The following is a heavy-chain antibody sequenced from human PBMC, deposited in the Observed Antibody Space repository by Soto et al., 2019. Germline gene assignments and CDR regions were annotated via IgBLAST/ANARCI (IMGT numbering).Heavy chain of an antibody. CDR3: AKDGGSSSSSY. V-gene: IGHV3-9*01. D-gene: IGHD6-6*01. Sequence: PGGSLRLSCAATAFTFGHYAMHWVRQAPGKGLEWVSGISWNSGSIGYADSVKGRFTISRDNAKNSLYLQMNSLRAEDTALYYCAKDGGSSSSSYWGQGTLVTVSS. CDR1: AFTFGHYA. J-gene: IGHJ4*02. CDR2: ISWNSGSI.